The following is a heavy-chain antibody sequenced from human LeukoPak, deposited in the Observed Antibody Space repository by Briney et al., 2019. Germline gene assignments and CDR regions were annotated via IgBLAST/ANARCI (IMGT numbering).Heavy chain of an antibody. CDR3: AAGGVDSSGYKEFDY. CDR2: IYPGDSDT. CDR1: GYSFTSYW. J-gene: IGHJ4*02. D-gene: IGHD3-22*01. Sequence: GESLKISCKGSGYSFTSYWIGWVRQMPGKGLEWMGIIYPGDSDTRYSPSFQGQVTISADKSISTAYLQWSSLKASDTAMYYCAAGGVDSSGYKEFDYWGQGTPVTVSS. V-gene: IGHV5-51*01.